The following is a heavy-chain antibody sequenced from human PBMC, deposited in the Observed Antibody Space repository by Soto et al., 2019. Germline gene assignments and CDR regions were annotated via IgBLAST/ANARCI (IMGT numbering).Heavy chain of an antibody. V-gene: IGHV4-59*01. Sequence: SETLSLTCTVSGGSISGYYWSWIRQSPGKGLECVGYIYYSGSTNYNPSLKSRVTISVDTSKNQFSLKLSSVTAADTAVYYCARGVLGESTLYYYYYYMDVWGKGTTVTVSS. CDR1: GGSISGYY. CDR3: ARGVLGESTLYYYYYYMDV. CDR2: IYYSGST. D-gene: IGHD3-10*01. J-gene: IGHJ6*03.